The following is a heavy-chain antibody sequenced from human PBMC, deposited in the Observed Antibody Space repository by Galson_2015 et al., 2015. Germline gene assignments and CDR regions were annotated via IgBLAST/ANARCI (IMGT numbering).Heavy chain of an antibody. CDR1: GFTFSSYS. CDR3: ARVPGYSYGYYDW. D-gene: IGHD5-18*01. V-gene: IGHV3-33*05. J-gene: IGHJ4*02. CDR2: IKYDGSDI. Sequence: SLRLSCAMSGFTFSSYSFHWVRQAPGKGLDWVAVIKYDGSDIFYADSVKGRFTVSSDSFKNSLYLQMNTLRDEDTAVYYCARVPGYSYGYYDWWGQGTLVTVSS.